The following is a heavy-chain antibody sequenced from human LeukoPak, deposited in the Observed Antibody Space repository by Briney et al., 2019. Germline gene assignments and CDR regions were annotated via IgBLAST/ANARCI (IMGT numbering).Heavy chain of an antibody. CDR2: IYHSGST. D-gene: IGHD2-2*01. V-gene: IGHV4-30-2*01. Sequence: SQTLSLTCAVSGGSISSGGYSWSWIRQPPGKGLEWIGYIYHSGSTYYNPSLKSRVTISVDRSKDQFSLKLSSVTAAATAVYYCARTVVVPAAMPYYFDYWGQGTLVTVSS. CDR1: GGSISSGGYS. J-gene: IGHJ4*02. CDR3: ARTVVVPAAMPYYFDY.